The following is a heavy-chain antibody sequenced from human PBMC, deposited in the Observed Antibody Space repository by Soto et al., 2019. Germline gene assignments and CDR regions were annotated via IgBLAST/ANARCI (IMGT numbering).Heavy chain of an antibody. CDR2: ISHSGTSK. Sequence: QVQLVDSGGGVVQPGESLQVACAASGFTVATTGMHWVRQAPGKGLEWVAMISHSGTSKVYIDSVQGRFTVSRDNAKNNLYLQMSSLRPEDTAIYYCAKDLGSSVWCKWFNPWGQGVLVTVSS. D-gene: IGHD6-19*01. CDR1: GFTVATTG. V-gene: IGHV3-30*18. CDR3: AKDLGSSVWCKWFNP. J-gene: IGHJ5*02.